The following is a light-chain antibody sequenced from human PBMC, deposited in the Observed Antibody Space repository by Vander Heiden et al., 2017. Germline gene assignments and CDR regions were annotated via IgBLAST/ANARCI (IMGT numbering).Light chain of an antibody. Sequence: QSALTQPPSASGSPGQSVTISCTGTSGDVGRYDFVSWYQQHPGEAPKLIIYEVTKRPAGVPHRFSGSKSGNTASLTVSGLQAEDEADYYCSSYAGTNNYVFGTGTWVTVL. CDR2: EVT. CDR1: SGDVGRYDF. CDR3: SSYAGTNNYV. V-gene: IGLV2-8*01. J-gene: IGLJ1*01.